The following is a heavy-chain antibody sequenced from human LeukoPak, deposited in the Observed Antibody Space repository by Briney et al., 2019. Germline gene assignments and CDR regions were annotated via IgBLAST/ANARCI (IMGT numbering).Heavy chain of an antibody. CDR3: ASGDNDPLFDY. CDR1: GGSINTGGYY. J-gene: IGHJ4*02. V-gene: IGHV4-31*03. Sequence: SQTLSATCTVSGGSINTGGYYWSWIRQHPGKGLEWIGSIYYSGSTSYNPSLKSRVTMSLDTSKNQFSLKLSSVTAADTAMYYCASGDNDPLFDYWGQGTLVTVSS. D-gene: IGHD1-1*01. CDR2: IYYSGST.